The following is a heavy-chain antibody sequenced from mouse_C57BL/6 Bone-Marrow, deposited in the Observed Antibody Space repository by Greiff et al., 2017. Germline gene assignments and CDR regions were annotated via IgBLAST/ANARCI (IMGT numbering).Heavy chain of an antibody. Sequence: EVHLVESGGGLVKPGGSLKLSCAASGFTFSSYAMSWVRQTPEKRLEWVATISDGGSYTYYPDNVKGRFTIARDNAKNNLYLQMSHLKSEDTAMYDCARVVYYYGGSFDYWGQGTTLTVSS. D-gene: IGHD1-1*01. J-gene: IGHJ2*01. CDR3: ARVVYYYGGSFDY. CDR2: ISDGGSYT. CDR1: GFTFSSYA. V-gene: IGHV5-4*01.